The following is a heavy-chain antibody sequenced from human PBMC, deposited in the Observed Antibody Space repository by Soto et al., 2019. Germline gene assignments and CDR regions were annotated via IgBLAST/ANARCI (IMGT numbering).Heavy chain of an antibody. J-gene: IGHJ4*02. CDR3: ARDLDFVRGGNSAKQRDY. V-gene: IGHV1-18*01. Sequence: QVQLVQSGAEVKKPGASVKVSCKASGYTFTSYGISWVRQAPGQGLEWMGWISAYNGNTNYAQKLQGRVTMTTDTSTSKAYRERRSLRSDDTAVYYCARDLDFVRGGNSAKQRDYWGQGTLVTVSS. CDR2: ISAYNGNT. CDR1: GYTFTSYG. D-gene: IGHD2-2*03.